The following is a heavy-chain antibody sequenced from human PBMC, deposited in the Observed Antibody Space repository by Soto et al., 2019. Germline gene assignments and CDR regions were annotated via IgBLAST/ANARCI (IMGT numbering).Heavy chain of an antibody. D-gene: IGHD2-2*02. CDR2: IYYSGST. CDR1: GGSISSYY. Sequence: SETLSLTCTVSGGSISSYYWSWIRQPPGKGLEWIGYIYYSGSTNYNPSLKSRVTISVDTSKNQFSLKLSSVTAADTAVYYCARSLEKYCSSTSCYRWFDPWGQGTLVTSPQ. CDR3: ARSLEKYCSSTSCYRWFDP. J-gene: IGHJ5*02. V-gene: IGHV4-59*08.